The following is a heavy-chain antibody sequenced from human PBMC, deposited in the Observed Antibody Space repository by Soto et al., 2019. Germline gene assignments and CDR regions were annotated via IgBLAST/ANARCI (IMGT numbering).Heavy chain of an antibody. J-gene: IGHJ4*02. V-gene: IGHV1-18*01. Sequence: QVQLVQSGAEVKKPGASVKVSCKASGYTFTSYGISWVRQAPGQGLEWMGWISAYNGNTNYAQKLQGRVTMTTDTSTSTAYMELRSLRSDDTAVYYCVRDHGGVGATRSNYYFDYWGQGTLVTVSS. CDR3: VRDHGGVGATRSNYYFDY. CDR1: GYTFTSYG. D-gene: IGHD1-26*01. CDR2: ISAYNGNT.